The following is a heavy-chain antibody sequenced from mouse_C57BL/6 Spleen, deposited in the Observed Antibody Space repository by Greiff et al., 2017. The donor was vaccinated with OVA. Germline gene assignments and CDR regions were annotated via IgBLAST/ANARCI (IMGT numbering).Heavy chain of an antibody. V-gene: IGHV5-16*01. CDR2: INYDGSST. D-gene: IGHD2-3*01. J-gene: IGHJ4*01. CDR3: ARVDGYLYAMDY. Sequence: EVHLVESEGGLVQPGSSMKLSCTASGFTFSDYYMAWVRQVPEKGLEWVANINYDGSSTYYLDSLKSRFIISRDNAKNILYLQMSSLTSEDTATYYCARVDGYLYAMDYWGQGTSVTVSS. CDR1: GFTFSDYY.